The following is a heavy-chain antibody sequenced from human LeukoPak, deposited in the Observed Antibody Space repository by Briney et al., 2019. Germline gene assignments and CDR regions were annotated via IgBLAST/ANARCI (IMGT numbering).Heavy chain of an antibody. V-gene: IGHV3-66*01. CDR2: VYSGGTT. CDR1: GFTVSENY. J-gene: IGHJ6*02. CDR3: VRDRWPGLGDF. Sequence: GGSLRLSCAASGFTVSENYMSWVRQAPGKGLEWVLIVYSGGTTYYADPVKGRFTISRDNSKNTLYLQMRSLRAEDTAVYYCVRDRWPGLGDFWGQGTTVTVSS. D-gene: IGHD6-19*01.